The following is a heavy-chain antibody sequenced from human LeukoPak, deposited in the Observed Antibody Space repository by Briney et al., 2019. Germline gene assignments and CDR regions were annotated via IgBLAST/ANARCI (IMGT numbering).Heavy chain of an antibody. V-gene: IGHV3-7*01. CDR1: GFTVSSNY. CDR2: IYQDGREK. D-gene: IGHD6-13*01. CDR3: ASERPSSSWYDY. Sequence: PGGSLRLSCAASGFTVSSNYMSWVREAPGEGVEWVVNIYQDGREKYYLSSVRGRFTISRDNAKSSLYLQMDSLRVEDTGVYYCASERPSSSWYDYWGQGTLVTVSS. J-gene: IGHJ4*02.